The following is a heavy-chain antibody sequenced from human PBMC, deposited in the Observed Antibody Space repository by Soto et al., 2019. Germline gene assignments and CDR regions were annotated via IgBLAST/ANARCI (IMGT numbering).Heavy chain of an antibody. CDR1: GGSISSGGYY. CDR2: IYYSGST. D-gene: IGHD5-12*01. Sequence: QVQLQESGPGLVKPSQTLSLTCTVSGGSISSGGYYWSWIRQHPGKGLEWIGYIYYSGSTYYNPSLTSRVTIAVDTSKNQFSLKLSSVTAADTAVYYCARVARRRDGYNRNYYFDYWGQGTLVTVSS. CDR3: ARVARRRDGYNRNYYFDY. J-gene: IGHJ4*02. V-gene: IGHV4-31*03.